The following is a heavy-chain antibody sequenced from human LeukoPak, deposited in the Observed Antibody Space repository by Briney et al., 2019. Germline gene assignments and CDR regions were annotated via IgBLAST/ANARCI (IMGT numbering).Heavy chain of an antibody. CDR2: IKRDGSEK. V-gene: IGHV3-7*01. CDR3: ASPAKYSDTWYFDY. Sequence: GGSLRLSCAASGFTFSSYWMSWVRQAPGKGLEWVANIKRDGSEKYYVDSVKGRFTISRDNAKNSLYLQMNSLRAEDTAVYYCASPAKYSDTWYFDYWGQGTLVTVSS. J-gene: IGHJ4*02. D-gene: IGHD6-6*01. CDR1: GFTFSSYW.